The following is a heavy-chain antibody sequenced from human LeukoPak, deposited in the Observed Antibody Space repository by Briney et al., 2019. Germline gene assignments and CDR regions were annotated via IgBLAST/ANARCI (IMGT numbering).Heavy chain of an antibody. CDR1: GFTFSSYS. CDR2: ISSSSYI. Sequence: PGGSLRLSCAASGFTFSSYSMNWVRQAPGKGLEWASSISSSSYIYYADSVKGRFTISRDNAKNSLYLQMNSLRAEDTAVYYCASSTSWLGWWYFDYWGQGTLVTVSS. J-gene: IGHJ4*02. V-gene: IGHV3-21*01. CDR3: ASSTSWLGWWYFDY. D-gene: IGHD2-2*01.